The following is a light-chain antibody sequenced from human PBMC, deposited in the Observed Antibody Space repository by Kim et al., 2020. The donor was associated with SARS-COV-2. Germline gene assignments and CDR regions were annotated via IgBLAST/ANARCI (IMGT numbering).Light chain of an antibody. J-gene: IGLJ3*02. CDR1: SSNIGSNT. V-gene: IGLV1-44*01. CDR2: SNN. Sequence: SELTQPPSASGTPGQRVTISCSGSSSNIGSNTVNWYQQLPGTAPKLLIYSNNQRPSGVPDRFSGSKSGTSASLAISGLQYEDEADYYCAAWDDSLNGWV. CDR3: AAWDDSLNGWV.